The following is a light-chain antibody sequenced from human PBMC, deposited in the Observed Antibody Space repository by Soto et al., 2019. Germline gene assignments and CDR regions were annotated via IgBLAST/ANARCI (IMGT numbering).Light chain of an antibody. Sequence: QSALTQPASVSGSPGQSITISCTGSSSDIGGYDYVSWYQQYPGKAPKLMIYDVSNRPSGVSNRFSGSKSGNTASLTISGLQADYEADYYCSSFTSSTTRVFGTGTKLTVL. CDR3: SSFTSSTTRV. V-gene: IGLV2-14*03. CDR1: SSDIGGYDY. CDR2: DVS. J-gene: IGLJ1*01.